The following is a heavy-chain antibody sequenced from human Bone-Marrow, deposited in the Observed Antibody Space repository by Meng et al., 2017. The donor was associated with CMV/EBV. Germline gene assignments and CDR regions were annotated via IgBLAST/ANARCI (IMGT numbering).Heavy chain of an antibody. Sequence: GESLKISCKGSGYSFASYWIGWVRQMPGKGLEWMGIIYPRDSDTRYSPSFQGQVTISADKSISTAYLQGSSLRASDTAMYYCARQGEDIVYDLGWSVLIGYWGQGTLVTVSS. J-gene: IGHJ4*02. CDR3: ARQGEDIVYDLGWSVLIGY. CDR2: IYPRDSDT. CDR1: GYSFASYW. V-gene: IGHV5-51*01. D-gene: IGHD5/OR15-5a*01.